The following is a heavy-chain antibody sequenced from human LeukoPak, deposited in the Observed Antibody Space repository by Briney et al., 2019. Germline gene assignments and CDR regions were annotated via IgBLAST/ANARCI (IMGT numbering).Heavy chain of an antibody. CDR1: GFTVSSNY. V-gene: IGHV3-66*02. J-gene: IGHJ3*02. Sequence: GGSLRLSCAASGFTVSSNYMSWVRQAPGKGLEWVSVIYSGGSTYYADSVKGRFTISRDNSKNTLYLQMNSLSAEDTAVYYCARDLMGDAFDIWGQGTMVTVSS. CDR3: ARDLMGDAFDI. CDR2: IYSGGST.